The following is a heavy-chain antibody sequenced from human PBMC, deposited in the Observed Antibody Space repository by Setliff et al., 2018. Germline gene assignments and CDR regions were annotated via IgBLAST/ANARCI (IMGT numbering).Heavy chain of an antibody. CDR2: IYPGDSDT. CDR1: GYIFTNYW. Sequence: GESLTISCKASGYIFTNYWIGWVRQMPGKGLEWMGVIYPGDSDTRYSPSFQGQFTISADKSINPAYLQWSSLKASDTAIYYCTRHEDRNKCTSSSCYRENDAFDVWGQGAMVTVSS. D-gene: IGHD2-2*01. J-gene: IGHJ3*01. V-gene: IGHV5-51*01. CDR3: TRHEDRNKCTSSSCYRENDAFDV.